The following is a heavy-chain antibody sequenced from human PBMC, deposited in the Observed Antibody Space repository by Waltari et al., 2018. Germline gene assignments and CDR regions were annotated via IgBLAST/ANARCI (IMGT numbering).Heavy chain of an antibody. Sequence: EVQLVESGGGLVQPGGSLRLSCAASGFTFSSSWMHWVRQAPGKGLVWVSRINSDGSGTSYADSAKGRFTISRDNAKNTLYLQMNSLRAEDTAVYYCGRREGSVTMVRGIDYWGQGTLVTVSS. V-gene: IGHV3-74*01. J-gene: IGHJ4*02. CDR1: GFTFSSSW. CDR2: INSDGSGT. CDR3: GRREGSVTMVRGIDY. D-gene: IGHD3-10*01.